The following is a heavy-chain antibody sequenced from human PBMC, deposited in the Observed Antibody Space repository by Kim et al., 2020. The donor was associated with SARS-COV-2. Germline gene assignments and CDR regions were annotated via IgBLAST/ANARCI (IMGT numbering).Heavy chain of an antibody. CDR3: ARLIAAAGHFDY. V-gene: IGHV4-39*01. D-gene: IGHD6-13*01. Sequence: SETLSLTCTVSGGSISSSSYYWGWIRQPPGKGLEWIGSIYYSGSTYYNPSLKSRVTISVDTSKNQFSLKLSSVTAADTAVYYCARLIAAAGHFDYWGQGT. CDR1: GGSISSSSYY. J-gene: IGHJ4*02. CDR2: IYYSGST.